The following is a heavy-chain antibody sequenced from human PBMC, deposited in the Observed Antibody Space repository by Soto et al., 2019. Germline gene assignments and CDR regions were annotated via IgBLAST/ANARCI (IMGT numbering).Heavy chain of an antibody. CDR2: IYYSGST. V-gene: IGHV4-39*01. Sequence: PSETLSLTCTVSGGSIISSSYYWGWIRQPPGKGLEWIGSIYYSGSTYYNPSLKSRVTISVDTSKNQFSLKLSSVTAADTAVYYCARGSSWYDYYYGMDVWGQGTTVTVS. CDR1: GGSIISSSYY. J-gene: IGHJ6*02. D-gene: IGHD6-13*01. CDR3: ARGSSWYDYYYGMDV.